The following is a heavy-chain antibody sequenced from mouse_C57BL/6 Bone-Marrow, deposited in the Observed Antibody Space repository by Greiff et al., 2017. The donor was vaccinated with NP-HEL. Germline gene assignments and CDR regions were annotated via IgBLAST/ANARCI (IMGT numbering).Heavy chain of an antibody. Sequence: VQLQQSGPGLVAPSQSLSITCTVSGFSLTSYGVDWVRQSPGKGLEWLGVIWGVGSTNYNSALKSRLSISKDNSKSQVFLKMNSLQTDDTAMYYCAREGSGYDRGCAMDYWGQGTSVTVSS. CDR3: AREGSGYDRGCAMDY. D-gene: IGHD2-2*01. CDR2: IWGVGST. CDR1: GFSLTSYG. V-gene: IGHV2-6*01. J-gene: IGHJ4*01.